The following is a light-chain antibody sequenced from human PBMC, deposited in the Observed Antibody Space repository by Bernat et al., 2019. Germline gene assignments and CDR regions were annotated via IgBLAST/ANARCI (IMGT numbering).Light chain of an antibody. CDR3: QQSHTFPRT. Sequence: DIQITQSPSSLSAFVGDRVTITCRASQSIGSYLNWYQQYPGKAPKLLIYTASTLQSGVPSRFRGSGSGSVFTLTINSLVPEDSAAYYCQQSHTFPRTFGQGTKVEV. J-gene: IGKJ1*01. V-gene: IGKV1-39*01. CDR1: QSIGSY. CDR2: TAS.